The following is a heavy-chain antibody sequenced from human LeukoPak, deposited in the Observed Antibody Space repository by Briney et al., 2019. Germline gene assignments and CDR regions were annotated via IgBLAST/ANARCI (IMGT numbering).Heavy chain of an antibody. V-gene: IGHV3-7*03. CDR1: GFTFSSYW. Sequence: GGSLRLSCAASGFTFSSYWMSWVRQAPGKGLEWVANIKQDGSEKYYVDSVKGRFTIPRDNAKNSLYLQMNSLRAEDSAVYYCARGGDDYGDPTGGYYFDYWGQGTLVTVSS. J-gene: IGHJ4*02. CDR3: ARGGDDYGDPTGGYYFDY. D-gene: IGHD4-17*01. CDR2: IKQDGSEK.